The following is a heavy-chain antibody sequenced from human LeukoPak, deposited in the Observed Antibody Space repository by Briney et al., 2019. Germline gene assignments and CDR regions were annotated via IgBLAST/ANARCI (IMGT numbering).Heavy chain of an antibody. V-gene: IGHV3-21*01. CDR1: GFTFSSYT. Sequence: GGSLRLSCAASGFTFSSYTINWVRQAPGKGLEWFSSISSSSSYIYYADSMRGRITVSRDNAKNSLYLQMNSLRAEDAAVYYCARGVGATPAFFDYWGQGTLVTVSS. D-gene: IGHD1-26*01. CDR2: ISSSSSYI. J-gene: IGHJ4*02. CDR3: ARGVGATPAFFDY.